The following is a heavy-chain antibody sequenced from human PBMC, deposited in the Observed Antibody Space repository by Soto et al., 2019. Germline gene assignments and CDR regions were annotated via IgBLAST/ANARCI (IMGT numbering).Heavy chain of an antibody. CDR1: GYTFTSYG. CDR2: ISAYNGNT. D-gene: IGHD6-13*01. J-gene: IGHJ4*02. Sequence: QVQLVQSGAEVKKPGASVKVSCNASGYTFTSYGISWVRQAPGQGLEWMGWISAYNGNTNYAQKLQGRVSMTTATSTSTAYMEQRSLRSDDTAVYDCARRQQLVPKPFDYWCQGTMVTVS. V-gene: IGHV1-18*01. CDR3: ARRQQLVPKPFDY.